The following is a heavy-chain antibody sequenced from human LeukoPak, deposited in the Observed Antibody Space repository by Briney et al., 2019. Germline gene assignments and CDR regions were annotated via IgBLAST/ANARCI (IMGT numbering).Heavy chain of an antibody. CDR2: IYYSGST. CDR1: GGSISSYY. Sequence: SETLSLTCSVSGGSISSYYWSWIRQPPGKGLEWIGYIYYSGSTNYNPSLKSRVTISVDTSKNQFSLKLSSVTAADTAVYYCAKDQYSSGWSVGDYWGQGTLVTVSS. CDR3: AKDQYSSGWSVGDY. D-gene: IGHD6-19*01. V-gene: IGHV4-59*01. J-gene: IGHJ4*02.